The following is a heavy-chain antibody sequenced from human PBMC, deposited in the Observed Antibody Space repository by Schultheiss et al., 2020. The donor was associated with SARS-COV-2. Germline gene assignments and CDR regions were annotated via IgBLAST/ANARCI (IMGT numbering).Heavy chain of an antibody. D-gene: IGHD3-22*01. CDR1: GGSISSSNW. CDR2: INHSGST. Sequence: SETLSLTCAVSGGSISSSNWWSWVRQPPGKGLEWIGEINHSGSTNYNPSLKSRVTMSADTSKNQFSLKLSSVTAADTAVYYCVRDDGGYFRTSWFDPWGQGTRVTVSS. J-gene: IGHJ5*02. V-gene: IGHV4-4*02. CDR3: VRDDGGYFRTSWFDP.